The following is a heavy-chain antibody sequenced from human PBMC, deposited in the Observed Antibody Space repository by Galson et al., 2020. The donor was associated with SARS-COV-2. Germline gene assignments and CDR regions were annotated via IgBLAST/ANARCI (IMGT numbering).Heavy chain of an antibody. CDR2: IYHSGST. CDR1: GGSISSGGYS. Sequence: SETLSLTCAVSGGSISSGGYSWSWIRQPPGKGLEWIGYIYHSGSTYYNPSLKSRVTISVDRSKNQFSLKLSSVTAADTAVYYCARGYDFWSGPNWFDPWGQGTLVTVSS. V-gene: IGHV4-30-2*01. J-gene: IGHJ5*02. CDR3: ARGYDFWSGPNWFDP. D-gene: IGHD3-3*01.